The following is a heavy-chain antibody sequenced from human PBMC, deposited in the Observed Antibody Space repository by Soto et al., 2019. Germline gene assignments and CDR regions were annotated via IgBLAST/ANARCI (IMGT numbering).Heavy chain of an antibody. CDR2: IYYSGST. V-gene: IGHV4-59*01. J-gene: IGHJ4*02. CDR3: ARYDSSGTLDY. Sequence: SETLSLTCTVSGGSISSYYWSWIRQPPGKGLEWIGYIYYSGSTNYNPSLKSRVTISVDTSKNQFSLKLSSVTAADTAVYYCARYDSSGTLDYWGRGTLVTVSS. CDR1: GGSISSYY. D-gene: IGHD3-22*01.